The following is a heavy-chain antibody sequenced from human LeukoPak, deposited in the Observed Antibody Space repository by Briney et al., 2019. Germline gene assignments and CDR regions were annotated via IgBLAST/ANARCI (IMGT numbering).Heavy chain of an antibody. J-gene: IGHJ3*02. Sequence: SQTLSLTCAISGDSVSSNSAAWSWIRLSPSRGLEWLGRTYYRSKWYNDYAVSVRSQITINHDTSKNLFSLQLNSVTPEDTAEYYCATTVETGDAFDIWGPGTRVTVSS. V-gene: IGHV6-1*01. CDR3: ATTVETGDAFDI. D-gene: IGHD1-1*01. CDR2: TYYRSKWYN. CDR1: GDSVSSNSAA.